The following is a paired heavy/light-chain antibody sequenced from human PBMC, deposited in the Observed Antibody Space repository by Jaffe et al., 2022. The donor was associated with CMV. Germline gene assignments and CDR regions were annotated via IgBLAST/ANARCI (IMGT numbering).Heavy chain of an antibody. CDR1: GFSLSTSGMC. V-gene: IGHV2-70*15. J-gene: IGHJ4*02. CDR3: ASGVLRFLEWAPTSDY. Sequence: QVTLRESGPALVKPTQTLTLTCTFSGFSLSTSGMCVSWIRQPPGKALEWLARIDWDDDKYYSTSLKTRLTISKDTSKNQVVLTMTNMDPVDTATYYCASGVLRFLEWAPTSDYWGQGTLVTVSS. CDR2: IDWDDDK. D-gene: IGHD3-3*01.
Light chain of an antibody. J-gene: IGKJ1*01. CDR3: QQYNNWEGT. CDR1: QSVSSN. Sequence: EIVMTQSPATLSVSPGERATLSCRASQSVSSNLAWYQQKPGQAPRLLIYGASTRATGIPARFSGSGSGTEFTLTISSLQSEDFAVYYCQQYNNWEGTFGQGTKVEIK. CDR2: GAS. V-gene: IGKV3-15*01.